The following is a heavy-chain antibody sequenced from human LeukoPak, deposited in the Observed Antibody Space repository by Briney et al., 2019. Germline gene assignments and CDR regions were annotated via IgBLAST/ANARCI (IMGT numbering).Heavy chain of an antibody. CDR2: ISWNSGSI. CDR3: AKDKGASPAEYFQH. J-gene: IGHJ1*01. Sequence: GGSLRLSCAASGFTFDDYAMHWVRQAPGKGLEWVSGISWNSGSIGYADSVKGRFTISRDNAKNSLYLQMNSLRAEDTALYYCAKDKGASPAEYFQHWGQGTLVTVSS. D-gene: IGHD1-26*01. CDR1: GFTFDDYA. V-gene: IGHV3-9*01.